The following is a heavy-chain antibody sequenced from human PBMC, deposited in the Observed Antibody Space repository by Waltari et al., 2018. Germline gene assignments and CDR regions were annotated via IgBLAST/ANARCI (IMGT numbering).Heavy chain of an antibody. V-gene: IGHV4-39*07. D-gene: IGHD3-3*01. CDR3: ARDHSDYDFWSGYYFDP. CDR1: GGSISSSSYY. J-gene: IGHJ5*02. Sequence: QLQLQESGPGLVKPSETLSLTCTVSGGSISSSSYYWGWIRQPPGKGLEWIGSIYYSGSTYYTPSLKSRVTISVDTSKNQFSLKLSSVTAADTAVYYCARDHSDYDFWSGYYFDPWGQGTLVTVSS. CDR2: IYYSGST.